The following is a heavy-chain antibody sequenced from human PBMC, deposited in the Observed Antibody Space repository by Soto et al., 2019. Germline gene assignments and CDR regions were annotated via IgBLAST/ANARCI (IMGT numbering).Heavy chain of an antibody. V-gene: IGHV4-34*01. J-gene: IGHJ5*02. D-gene: IGHD6-13*01. CDR2: INHSGST. CDR3: ARHYSAADNWFDP. Sequence: SETLSLTCAVYCGSFSGYYWSWIRQTPGKGLEWIGAINHSGSTNYNPSLKSRVTISVDTSKNQFSLKLSSVTDADTAVYYCARHYSAADNWFDPWGQGTLVTVSS. CDR1: CGSFSGYY.